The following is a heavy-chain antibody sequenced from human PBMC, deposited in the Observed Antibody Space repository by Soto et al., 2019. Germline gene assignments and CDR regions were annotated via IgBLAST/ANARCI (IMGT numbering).Heavy chain of an antibody. Sequence: QVQLVQSGAEVKKPGSSVKVSCEAPGGTFDHAAITWVRQAPGQGLEWVGGINPMFNSTHYAQKFQGRVTNYADAVTSTAFMELRGLTSDDTAVYYCARQIFAADYWGQGTLLVVSS. CDR3: ARQIFAADY. V-gene: IGHV1-69*01. CDR2: INPMFNST. D-gene: IGHD3-9*01. CDR1: GGTFDHAA. J-gene: IGHJ4*02.